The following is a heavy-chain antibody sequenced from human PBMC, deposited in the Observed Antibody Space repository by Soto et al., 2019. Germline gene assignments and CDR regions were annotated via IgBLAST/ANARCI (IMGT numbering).Heavy chain of an antibody. V-gene: IGHV4-39*01. CDR2: IYYSGST. J-gene: IGHJ5*02. Sequence: SETLSLTCTVSGGSISSSSYYWGWIRQPPGKGLEWIGSIYYSGSTYYNPSLKSRVTISVDTSKNQFSLKLSSVTAADTAVYYCARWDNSSSHNWFDPWGQGTLVTVSS. D-gene: IGHD6-6*01. CDR1: GGSISSSSYY. CDR3: ARWDNSSSHNWFDP.